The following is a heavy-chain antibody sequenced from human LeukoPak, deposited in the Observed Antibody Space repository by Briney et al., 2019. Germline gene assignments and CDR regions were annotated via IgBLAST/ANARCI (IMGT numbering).Heavy chain of an antibody. Sequence: PSETLSLTCAVSGASIISSNWWSWVRQPSGKGLEWIGEIWHSGTTNYNPSLKSRVTISVDKSKNQFSLKLNSVTAADTAVYYCMGADYGGHWGQGTLVTVSS. CDR1: GASIISSNW. J-gene: IGHJ4*02. V-gene: IGHV4-4*02. D-gene: IGHD4-17*01. CDR2: IWHSGTT. CDR3: MGADYGGH.